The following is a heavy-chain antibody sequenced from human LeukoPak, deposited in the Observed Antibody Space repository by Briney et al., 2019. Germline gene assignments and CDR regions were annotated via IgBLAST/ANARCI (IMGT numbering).Heavy chain of an antibody. J-gene: IGHJ4*02. V-gene: IGHV3-21*06. CDR1: GFTFSNHD. CDR3: AKAGYCSSGTCYYPDY. D-gene: IGHD2-15*01. Sequence: GGSLRLSCAASGFTFSNHDMSWVRQAPGKGLEWVSSITSSSTYIYYADSVKGRFTISRDNAKNSLYLQMNSLRAEDTAVYYCAKAGYCSSGTCYYPDYWGQGTLVTVSP. CDR2: ITSSSTYI.